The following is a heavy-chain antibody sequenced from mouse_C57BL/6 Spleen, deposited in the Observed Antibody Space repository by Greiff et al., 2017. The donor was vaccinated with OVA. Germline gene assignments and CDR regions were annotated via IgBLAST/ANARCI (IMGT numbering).Heavy chain of an antibody. V-gene: IGHV5-6*01. Sequence: VQLQQSGGDLVKPGGSLKLSCAASGFTFSSYGMSWVRQTPDKRLEWVATISSGGSYTYYPDSVKGRFTISRDNAKNTLYLQMSSLKSEDTAMYYCARHVYDGYSFDYWGQGTTLTVSS. CDR2: ISSGGSYT. J-gene: IGHJ2*01. CDR3: ARHVYDGYSFDY. CDR1: GFTFSSYG. D-gene: IGHD2-3*01.